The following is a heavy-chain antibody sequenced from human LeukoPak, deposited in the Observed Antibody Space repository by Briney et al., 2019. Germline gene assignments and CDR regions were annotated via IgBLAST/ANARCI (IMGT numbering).Heavy chain of an antibody. CDR1: GYTFTGDY. D-gene: IGHD2-2*01. J-gene: IGHJ4*02. CDR2: INPNSGGT. V-gene: IGHV1-2*02. Sequence: ASVKVSCKASGYTFTGDYMHWVRQAPGQGLDRMGLINPNSGGTNYAQRFQGRVTMTRDTSISTAYMELSNLRSDDTAVYYCATEHRHCASTSCYGGYWGQGTLVTVSS. CDR3: ATEHRHCASTSCYGGY.